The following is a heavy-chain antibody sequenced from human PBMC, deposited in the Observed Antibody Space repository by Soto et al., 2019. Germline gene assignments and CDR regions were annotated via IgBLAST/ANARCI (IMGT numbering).Heavy chain of an antibody. V-gene: IGHV4-30-4*01. CDR2: IYYSGII. CDR1: GGSISSGDYY. D-gene: IGHD6-6*01. J-gene: IGHJ3*02. Sequence: QVQLQESGPGLVKPSQTLSLTCSVSGGSISSGDYYWSWIRQSPGKVLEWIAYIYYSGIIYYNPSLKSRVTMSRDTSKNQFFLNLDSVTAADTAMYYCAREVGEVDYSSSSDAFDIWGQGTMVTVSS. CDR3: AREVGEVDYSSSSDAFDI.